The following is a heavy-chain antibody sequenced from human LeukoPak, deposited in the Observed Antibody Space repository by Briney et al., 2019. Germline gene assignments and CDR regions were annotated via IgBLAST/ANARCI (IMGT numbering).Heavy chain of an antibody. D-gene: IGHD1-26*01. CDR2: INHSGST. CDR1: GGSFSGYY. J-gene: IGHJ4*02. CDR3: ARGQTIVGATGDF. V-gene: IGHV4-34*01. Sequence: PSETLSLTCAVYGGSFSGYYWSWIRQPPGKGLEWIGEINHSGSTNHNPSLKSRVTISVDTSKNQFSLKLSSVTAADTAVYYCARGQTIVGATGDFWGQGTLVTVSS.